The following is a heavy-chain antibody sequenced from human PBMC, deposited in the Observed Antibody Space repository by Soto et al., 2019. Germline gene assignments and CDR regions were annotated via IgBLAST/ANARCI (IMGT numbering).Heavy chain of an antibody. CDR1: GFTFSSYA. V-gene: IGHV3-30-3*01. CDR2: ISYDGSNK. J-gene: IGHJ4*02. D-gene: IGHD3-3*01. CDR3: ARGNDYDFWSGYYIGSDY. Sequence: PGGSLRLSCAASGFTFSSYAMHWVRQAPGKGLEWVAVISYDGSNKYYADSVKGRFTISRDNSKNTLYLQMNSLRAEDTAVYYCARGNDYDFWSGYYIGSDYWGQGTLVTVSS.